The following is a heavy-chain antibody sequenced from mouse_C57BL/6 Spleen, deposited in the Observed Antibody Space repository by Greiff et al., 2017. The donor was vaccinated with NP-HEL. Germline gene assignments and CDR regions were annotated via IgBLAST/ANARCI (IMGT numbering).Heavy chain of an antibody. Sequence: VQLKESVAELVRPGASVKLSCTASGFNIKNTYMHWVKQRPEQGLEWIGRIDPANGNTKYAPKFQGKATMTADTSSNTAYLQLSSLTSEDTAIYYCAPYYYGSSYRFAYWGQGTLVTVSA. D-gene: IGHD1-1*01. CDR3: APYYYGSSYRFAY. J-gene: IGHJ3*01. CDR1: GFNIKNTY. CDR2: IDPANGNT. V-gene: IGHV14-3*01.